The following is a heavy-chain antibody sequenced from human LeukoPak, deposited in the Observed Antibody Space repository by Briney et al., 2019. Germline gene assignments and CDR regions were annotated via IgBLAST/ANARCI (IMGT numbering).Heavy chain of an antibody. Sequence: GGSLRLSCSASGFTISSYKISWVRQAPGKGLEWVSYISHTGASMYYADSVRGRFTISRDNAKNSGFLQMNTLRAEDTAVYYCARDGGYCTGDGCYRYFVSWGKGTLVTVSS. V-gene: IGHV3-48*01. CDR1: GFTISSYK. CDR3: ARDGGYCTGDGCYRYFVS. CDR2: ISHTGASM. J-gene: IGHJ4*02. D-gene: IGHD2-8*02.